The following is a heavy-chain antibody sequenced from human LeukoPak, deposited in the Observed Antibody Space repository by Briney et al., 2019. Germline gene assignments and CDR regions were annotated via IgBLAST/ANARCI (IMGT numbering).Heavy chain of an antibody. V-gene: IGHV3-23*01. CDR3: AKDCGWFGELLSTYYYYGMDV. Sequence: GGSLRLSCAASGFTFSSYAMSWVRQAPGKGLEWVSAISGSGGSTYYADSVKGRFTISRDNSKNTLYLQMNSLRAEDTAVYYCAKDCGWFGELLSTYYYYGMDVWGQGTTVTVSS. CDR1: GFTFSSYA. CDR2: ISGSGGST. J-gene: IGHJ6*02. D-gene: IGHD3-10*01.